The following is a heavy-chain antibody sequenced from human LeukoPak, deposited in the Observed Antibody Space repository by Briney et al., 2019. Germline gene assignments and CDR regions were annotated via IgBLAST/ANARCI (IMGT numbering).Heavy chain of an antibody. CDR1: GGTFSSYA. CDR2: IIPIFGTA. Sequence: GASVKVSCKASGGTFSSYAISWVRQAPGQGLEWMGGIIPIFGTANYAQKFQGRVTITADESTSTAYMELSSLRSEDTAVYYCARDPGIAAAGTEDWFDPWGQGTLVTVSS. V-gene: IGHV1-69*13. J-gene: IGHJ5*02. CDR3: ARDPGIAAAGTEDWFDP. D-gene: IGHD6-13*01.